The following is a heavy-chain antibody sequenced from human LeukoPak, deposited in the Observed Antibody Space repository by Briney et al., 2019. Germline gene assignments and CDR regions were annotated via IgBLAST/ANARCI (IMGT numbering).Heavy chain of an antibody. V-gene: IGHV4-34*01. D-gene: IGHD4-17*01. CDR1: GGSFSGYY. CDR3: ARGEDGDYYFQH. Sequence: SETLSLTCAVYGGSFSGYYWSWIRQPPGKGLEWIGEINHSESSNYNPSLKSRVTISVDTSKNQFSLKLSSVTAADTAVYYCARGEDGDYYFQHWGQGTLVTVSS. J-gene: IGHJ1*01. CDR2: INHSESS.